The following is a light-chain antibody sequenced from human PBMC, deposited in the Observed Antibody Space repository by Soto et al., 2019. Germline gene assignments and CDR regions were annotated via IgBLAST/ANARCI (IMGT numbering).Light chain of an antibody. J-gene: IGKJ1*01. CDR1: QSVSSY. CDR2: DAS. CDR3: QQRSNWRRT. Sequence: EIVLTQSPATLSLSPGERATLSCRTSQSVSSYLAWYQQKPGQAPRLLIYDASNRATGIPARFSGSGSGTDLTLTISSLAPEDFAVYYCQQRSNWRRTFGQGTKVDIK. V-gene: IGKV3-11*01.